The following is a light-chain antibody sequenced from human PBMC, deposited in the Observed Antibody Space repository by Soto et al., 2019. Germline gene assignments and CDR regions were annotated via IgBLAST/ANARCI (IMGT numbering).Light chain of an antibody. Sequence: QSVLTQPPSVSGAPGQRVTISCTGSSSNIGAGYDVHWYQQLPGTAPKLLIYGNNNRPSGVPDRFSGSKSGTSASLAITGLQAEDEAEYYCQSYDTSLSGSWVFGGGTQLTVL. CDR1: SSNIGAGYD. J-gene: IGLJ2*01. CDR2: GNN. CDR3: QSYDTSLSGSWV. V-gene: IGLV1-40*01.